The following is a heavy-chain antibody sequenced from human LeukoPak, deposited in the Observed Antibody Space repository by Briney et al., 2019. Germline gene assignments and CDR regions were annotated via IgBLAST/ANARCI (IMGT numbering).Heavy chain of an antibody. CDR1: GFSFSTYV. D-gene: IGHD3-22*01. J-gene: IGHJ6*02. CDR3: AKALLFDSSGYYYTDYYGLDV. V-gene: IGHV3-23*01. Sequence: GGSLRLSCGASGFSFSTYVMSWVRQAPGKGLEWVSSFSGSGGRTYYADSVKGRFTISSDNSKDTLYLQMNSLRAEDTAVYYCAKALLFDSSGYYYTDYYGLDVWGRGTTVTVSS. CDR2: FSGSGGRT.